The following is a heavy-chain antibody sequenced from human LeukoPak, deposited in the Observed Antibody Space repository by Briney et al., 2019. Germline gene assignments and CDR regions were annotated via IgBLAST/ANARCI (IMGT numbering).Heavy chain of an antibody. V-gene: IGHV4-34*01. J-gene: IGHJ4*02. D-gene: IGHD3/OR15-3a*01. Sequence: SETLSLTCAVYGGSFSGYYWSWIRQPPGKGLEWIGEINHSGSTNYNPSLKSRVAISVDTSKNQFSLKLSSVTAADTAVYYCARGFRWTGIFDYWGQGTLVTVSS. CDR1: GGSFSGYY. CDR2: INHSGST. CDR3: ARGFRWTGIFDY.